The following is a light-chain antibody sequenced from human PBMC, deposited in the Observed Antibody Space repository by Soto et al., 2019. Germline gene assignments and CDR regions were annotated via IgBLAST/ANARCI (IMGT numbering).Light chain of an antibody. J-gene: IGKJ2*01. CDR1: QSVSSY. CDR3: QQSYTYPHT. V-gene: IGKV1-39*01. Sequence: DIQMTQSPSSLSASVGDRVTITCRTSQSVSSYLNWYQQKPGKAPNLLIFAASSLQSGVPSRFSGSGSGTDFTLTVNSLQPVDFATYYCQQSYTYPHTFGQGTRLEI. CDR2: AAS.